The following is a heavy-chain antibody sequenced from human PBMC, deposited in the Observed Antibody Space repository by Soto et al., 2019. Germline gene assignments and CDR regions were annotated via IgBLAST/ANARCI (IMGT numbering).Heavy chain of an antibody. Sequence: QVQLVQSGAEVQKPGSSVKVSCKASGGTFSSYAISWVRQAPGQGLEWMGGIIPIFGTANYAQKFQCRVTITADESTSAAYMELSRLRSEDTAVYYCAREYGYSGYDGYYFDYWGQGTLVTVSS. D-gene: IGHD5-12*01. CDR2: IIPIFGTA. CDR1: GGTFSSYA. CDR3: AREYGYSGYDGYYFDY. J-gene: IGHJ4*02. V-gene: IGHV1-69*01.